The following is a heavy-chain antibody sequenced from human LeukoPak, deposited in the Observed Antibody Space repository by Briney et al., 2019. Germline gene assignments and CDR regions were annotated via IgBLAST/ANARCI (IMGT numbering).Heavy chain of an antibody. Sequence: GGSLRLSCAASGFTVSSNYMSWVRQAPGKGLEWVANIKQDGSEKYYVDSVKGRFTISRDNAKNSLYLQMNSLSAEDTAVYYCASPGYYDSFFDYWGQGTLVTVSS. V-gene: IGHV3-7*01. CDR1: GFTVSSNY. CDR3: ASPGYYDSFFDY. CDR2: IKQDGSEK. D-gene: IGHD3-22*01. J-gene: IGHJ4*02.